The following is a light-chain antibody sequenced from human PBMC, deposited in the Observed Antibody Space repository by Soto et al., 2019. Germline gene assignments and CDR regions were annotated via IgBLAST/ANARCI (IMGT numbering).Light chain of an antibody. CDR1: QSVNND. Sequence: TTLTQSPATLSVSPGERATLSSRASQSVNNDLAWYQQKLGQAPRVLIYGASTRATGIPARFTGSGSGTEFILTITSLQSEDFAIYYCQQYNKWPLITFGPGTRLEIK. CDR3: QQYNKWPLIT. CDR2: GAS. J-gene: IGKJ5*01. V-gene: IGKV3-15*01.